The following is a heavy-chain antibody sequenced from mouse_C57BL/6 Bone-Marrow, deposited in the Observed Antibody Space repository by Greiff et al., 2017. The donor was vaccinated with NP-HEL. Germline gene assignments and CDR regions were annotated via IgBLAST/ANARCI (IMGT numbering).Heavy chain of an antibody. CDR2: ISDGGSYT. Sequence: EVMLVESGGGLVKPGGSLKLSCAASGFTFSSYAMSWVRQTPEKRLEWVATISDGGSYTYYPDNVKGRFTISRDNAKNNLYLQMSHLKSEDTAMYYCARWGAMDYWGQGTSVTVSS. V-gene: IGHV5-4*03. CDR1: GFTFSSYA. CDR3: ARWGAMDY. J-gene: IGHJ4*01.